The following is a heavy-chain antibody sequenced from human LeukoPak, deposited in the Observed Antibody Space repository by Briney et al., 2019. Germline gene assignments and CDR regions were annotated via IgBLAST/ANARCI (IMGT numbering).Heavy chain of an antibody. CDR1: GFTFSSYA. CDR2: ISGSGGST. V-gene: IGHV3-23*01. CDR3: AKLPNYYGSGSFSDY. Sequence: GGSLRPSCAASGFTFSSYAIGWFRQAQGKGLEWVSAISGSGGSTYYADSVKGRFTISRDNSKSTLYLQMNSLRAEDTAVYYCAKLPNYYGSGSFSDYWDQGTLVTVSS. J-gene: IGHJ4*02. D-gene: IGHD3-10*01.